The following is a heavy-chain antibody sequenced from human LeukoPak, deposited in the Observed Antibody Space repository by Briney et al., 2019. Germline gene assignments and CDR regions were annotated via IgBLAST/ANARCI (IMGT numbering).Heavy chain of an antibody. V-gene: IGHV4-39*07. J-gene: IGHJ4*02. CDR3: ARSPYCSSTSCYVHYFDY. D-gene: IGHD2-2*01. CDR2: IYYSGST. CDR1: GGSISSSSYY. Sequence: SETLSLTCTVSGGSISSSSYYWGWIRQPPGKGLEWIGSIYYSGSTYYNPSLKSRVTISVDTSKNQFSLKLSSVTAADTAVYYCARSPYCSSTSCYVHYFDYWGQGTLVTVSS.